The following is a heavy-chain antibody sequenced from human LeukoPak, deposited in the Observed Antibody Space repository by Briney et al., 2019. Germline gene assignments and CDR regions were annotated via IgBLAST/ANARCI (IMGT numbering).Heavy chain of an antibody. D-gene: IGHD6-13*01. Sequence: SETLSLTCAVYGGSFSGYYWSWIRQPPGKGLEWIGEINHSGSTNYNPSFKSRVTISVDTSKNQFSLKLSSVTAADTAVYYCARGEAAAVIDYWGQGTLVTVSS. CDR2: INHSGST. CDR3: ARGEAAAVIDY. J-gene: IGHJ4*02. CDR1: GGSFSGYY. V-gene: IGHV4-34*01.